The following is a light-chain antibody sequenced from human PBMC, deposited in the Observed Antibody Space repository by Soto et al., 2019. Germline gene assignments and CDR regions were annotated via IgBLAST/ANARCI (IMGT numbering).Light chain of an antibody. CDR1: SSDVGAFNY. V-gene: IGLV2-14*03. CDR3: SSYTSSTTLYV. CDR2: DVS. J-gene: IGLJ1*01. Sequence: QSALTQPASVSGSPGQSITISCTGTSSDVGAFNYVSWYQQHPGKAPKLMIYDVSHRPSGVSNRFSGAKSGNTASLTISGLQAEDEADYYCSSYTSSTTLYVFGTGTKVTVL.